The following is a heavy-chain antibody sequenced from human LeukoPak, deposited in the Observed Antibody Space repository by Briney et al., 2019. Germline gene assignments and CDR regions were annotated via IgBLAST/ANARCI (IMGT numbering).Heavy chain of an antibody. CDR3: ARVGCSSPTCYGAAALIDY. CDR1: GFTFRSYG. CDR2: IQYDGSNE. J-gene: IGHJ4*02. Sequence: GGSLRLSCAASGFTFRSYGMHWVRQAPGKGLEWVAYIQYDGSNEQYAHSGTGRFRISRDSSKNILYLQMNSLRSDDTAVYYCARVGCSSPTCYGAAALIDYWGQGNLVTVSS. D-gene: IGHD2-2*01. V-gene: IGHV3-30*02.